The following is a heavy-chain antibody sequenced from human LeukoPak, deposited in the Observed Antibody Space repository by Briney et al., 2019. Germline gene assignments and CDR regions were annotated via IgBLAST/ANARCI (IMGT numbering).Heavy chain of an antibody. D-gene: IGHD6-13*01. CDR1: GFTFSDYY. J-gene: IGHJ4*02. Sequence: GGSLRLSCASSGFTFSDYYMSWLRQAPGKGLEWVSHISGSNTYTNYADSVKGRCTISRDNANNSLYLQMNSLTAEDTAVFYCARVGSRGYYFDYWGQGTLVSVSS. CDR3: ARVGSRGYYFDY. CDR2: ISGSNTYT. V-gene: IGHV3-11*06.